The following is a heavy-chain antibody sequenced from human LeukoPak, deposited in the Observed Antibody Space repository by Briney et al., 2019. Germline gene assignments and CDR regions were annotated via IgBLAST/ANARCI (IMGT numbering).Heavy chain of an antibody. V-gene: IGHV1-46*01. CDR1: GYTFTSYY. J-gene: IGHJ6*03. D-gene: IGHD6-6*01. CDR3: ATHSTRIAVRPSDYYCYMDV. Sequence: ASVKVSCKASGYTFTSYYMHWVRQAPGQGLEWMGIINPSGGSTSYAQKFQGRVTMTRDMSTSTVYMELSSLRSEDTAVYYCATHSTRIAVRPSDYYCYMDVWGKGTTVTVSS. CDR2: INPSGGST.